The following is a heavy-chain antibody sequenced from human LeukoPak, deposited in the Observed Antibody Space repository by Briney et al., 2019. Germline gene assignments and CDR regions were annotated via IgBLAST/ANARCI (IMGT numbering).Heavy chain of an antibody. V-gene: IGHV3-48*01. CDR2: ISSSSSTI. Sequence: HPGGSLRLSCAASGFTFSSYAMSWVRQAPGKGLEWVSYISSSSSTIYYADSVKGRFTISRDNSKNTLYLQMNSLRAEDTAVYYCARESVGLFDPWGQGTLVTVSS. CDR1: GFTFSSYA. CDR3: ARESVGLFDP. J-gene: IGHJ5*02. D-gene: IGHD2-2*01.